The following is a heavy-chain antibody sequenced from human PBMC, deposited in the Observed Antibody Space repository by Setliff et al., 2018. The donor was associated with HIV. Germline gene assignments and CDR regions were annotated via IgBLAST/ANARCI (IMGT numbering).Heavy chain of an antibody. D-gene: IGHD3-10*01. Sequence: PSETLSLTCTVSGGSINSGGYYWVWIRQPALKRLEWIGRIYTSGLTNYNPSLKSRVTTSVDTSKNQVSLKLSSVTASDTAVYYCARARYIVIRGDAGMDVWGPGTTVTV. CDR3: ARARYIVIRGDAGMDV. V-gene: IGHV4-61*02. CDR2: IYTSGLT. CDR1: GGSINSGGYY. J-gene: IGHJ6*02.